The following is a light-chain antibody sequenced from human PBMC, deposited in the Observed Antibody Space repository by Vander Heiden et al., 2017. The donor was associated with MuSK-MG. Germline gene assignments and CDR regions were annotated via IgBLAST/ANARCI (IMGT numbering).Light chain of an antibody. V-gene: IGKV1-27*01. CDR2: AAS. J-gene: IGKJ4*01. Sequence: DIQMTQSPSSLSASVGDRVTITCRASQGVSSYLAWYQQKPGKVPKLLIYAASTLQSGVPSRFSGSGSGTDFTLTISSLQPEDVATYDCQRYNTAPRTFGGGTKVEIK. CDR1: QGVSSY. CDR3: QRYNTAPRT.